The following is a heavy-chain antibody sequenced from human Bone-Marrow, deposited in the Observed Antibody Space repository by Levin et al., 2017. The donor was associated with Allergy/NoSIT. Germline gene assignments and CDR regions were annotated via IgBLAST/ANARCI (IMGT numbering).Heavy chain of an antibody. CDR1: GVSISNYY. CDR2: MYTTGYT. J-gene: IGHJ5*01. V-gene: IGHV4-4*07. Sequence: PSETLSLTCSVSGVSISNYYWTWIRQAAGKGLEWIGRMYTTGYTDYNPSLKSRVTMSIDTSKNQFSLRLRSVTAADTALYYCARQIDNWFDSWGQGTLVPVSS. D-gene: IGHD2/OR15-2a*01. CDR3: ARQIDNWFDS.